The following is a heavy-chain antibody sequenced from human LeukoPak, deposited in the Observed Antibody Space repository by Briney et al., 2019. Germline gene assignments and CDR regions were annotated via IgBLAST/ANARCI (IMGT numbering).Heavy chain of an antibody. J-gene: IGHJ6*03. CDR2: IYYSGST. Sequence: PSETLSLTCTVSGGSISSYYWSWIRQPPGKGLEWIGYIYYSGSTNYNPSLKSRVTISVDTSKNQFFLKLSSVTAADTAVYYCARTGNYYYYMDVWGKGTTVTVSS. CDR3: ARTGNYYYYMDV. V-gene: IGHV4-59*01. CDR1: GGSISSYY. D-gene: IGHD1-1*01.